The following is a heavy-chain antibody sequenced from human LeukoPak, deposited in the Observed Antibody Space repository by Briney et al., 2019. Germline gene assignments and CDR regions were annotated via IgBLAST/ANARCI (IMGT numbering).Heavy chain of an antibody. CDR3: TTVYCSSTSCYSPRMDV. D-gene: IGHD2-2*02. J-gene: IGHJ6*04. CDR2: IKSKTDGATT. V-gene: IGHV3-15*01. CDR1: GFTFSNAW. Sequence: GGSLRLSCAASGFTFSNAWMSWVRQAPGKGLEWVGRIKSKTDGATTDYAAPVKGRFIISRDDSKNTLYLQMNSLKTEDTAVYYCTTVYCSSTSCYSPRMDVWGKGTTVTVSS.